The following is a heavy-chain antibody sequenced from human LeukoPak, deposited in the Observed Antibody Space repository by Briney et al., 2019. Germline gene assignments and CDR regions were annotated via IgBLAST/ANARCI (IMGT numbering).Heavy chain of an antibody. CDR2: ISGSGGST. D-gene: IGHD1-7*01. Sequence: GGSLRLSCAASGYTFSNSAMTWVRQTPGKGLEWVSAISGSGGSTYYADSVKGRFTISRDNSKNTLSLQMNSLRAEDTAVYYCAKEGKTRNWNYYQAKSVYWGQGTLVTVSS. J-gene: IGHJ4*02. CDR3: AKEGKTRNWNYYQAKSVY. CDR1: GYTFSNSA. V-gene: IGHV3-23*01.